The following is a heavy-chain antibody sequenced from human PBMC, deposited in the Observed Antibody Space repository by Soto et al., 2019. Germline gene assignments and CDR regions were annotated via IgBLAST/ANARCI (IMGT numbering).Heavy chain of an antibody. CDR3: ARDPLWGTAMVLWYFDL. CDR1: GFTFSSYA. D-gene: IGHD5-18*01. Sequence: QVQLVESGGGVVQPGRSLRLSCAASGFTFSSYAMHRVRQAPGKGLEWVAVISYDGSNKYYADSVKGRFTISRDNSKNTLYLQMNNLRAEDTAVYYCARDPLWGTAMVLWYFDLWGRGTLVTVSS. V-gene: IGHV3-30-3*01. CDR2: ISYDGSNK. J-gene: IGHJ2*01.